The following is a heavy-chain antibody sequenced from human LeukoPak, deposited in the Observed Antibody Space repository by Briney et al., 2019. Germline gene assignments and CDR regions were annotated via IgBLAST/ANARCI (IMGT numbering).Heavy chain of an antibody. CDR2: IYHSGST. J-gene: IGHJ3*02. Sequence: SGTLSLTRAVSGGSISSSNWWSWVRQPPGKGLEWIGEIYHSGSTNYNPSLKSRVTISVDTSKNQFSLKLSSVTAADTAVYYCARGDRPREIPPLIRKKNAFDIWGQGTMVTVSS. D-gene: IGHD2-8*01. CDR3: ARGDRPREIPPLIRKKNAFDI. V-gene: IGHV4-4*02. CDR1: GGSISSSNW.